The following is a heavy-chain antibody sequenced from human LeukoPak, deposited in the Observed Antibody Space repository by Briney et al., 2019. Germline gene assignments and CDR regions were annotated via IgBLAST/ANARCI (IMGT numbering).Heavy chain of an antibody. CDR3: AKDRILANFAGGFDY. CDR1: AITFSSYA. Sequence: PGGSLRLSCVVSAITFSSYAMNWVRQAPGKGLEWVSGISPSGDSTFYADSVKGRFTISRDNSKNTLYFQLHSLRAEDTALYYCAKDRILANFAGGFDYWGQGTPVTVSS. V-gene: IGHV3-23*01. J-gene: IGHJ4*02. D-gene: IGHD1-26*01. CDR2: ISPSGDST.